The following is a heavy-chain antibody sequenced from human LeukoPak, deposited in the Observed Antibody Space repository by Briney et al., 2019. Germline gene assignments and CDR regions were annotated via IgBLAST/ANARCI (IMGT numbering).Heavy chain of an antibody. J-gene: IGHJ4*02. Sequence: GGTLRLSCAASGVTFSSYWMHWVRQPPGKGLVWVSRVNSDGSSKNNADSVRGRFTISTDNAKNTLYLQMNSLRAEDTAVYYCARGSTQYSSGWYGLDYWGQGTLVTVSS. D-gene: IGHD6-19*01. CDR3: ARGSTQYSSGWYGLDY. CDR1: GVTFSSYW. V-gene: IGHV3-74*01. CDR2: VNSDGSSK.